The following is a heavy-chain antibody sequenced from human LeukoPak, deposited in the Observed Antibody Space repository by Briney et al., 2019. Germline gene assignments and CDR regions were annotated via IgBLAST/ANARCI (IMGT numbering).Heavy chain of an antibody. Sequence: GGSLRLSCTASGFTFDDYAMSWVRQAPGKGLEWVGFIRSKAYGGTTEYAASVKGRFTISRDDSKSIAYLRMNSLKTEDTAVYYCTRELCGGDCYYDYWGQGTLVTVSS. V-gene: IGHV3-49*04. CDR1: GFTFDDYA. CDR2: IRSKAYGGTT. J-gene: IGHJ4*02. D-gene: IGHD2-21*01. CDR3: TRELCGGDCYYDY.